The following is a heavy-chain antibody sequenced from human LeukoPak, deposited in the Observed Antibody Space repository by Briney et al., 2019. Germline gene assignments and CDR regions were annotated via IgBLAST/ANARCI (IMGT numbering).Heavy chain of an antibody. V-gene: IGHV4-34*01. CDR3: ARDGSSGYDFDY. CDR2: INHSGST. Sequence: SETLSLTCAVYGGSFSGYYWSWIRQPPGKGLEWIGEINHSGSTNYNPSLKSRVTISVDTSKNQFSLKLSSVTAADTAVYYCARDGSSGYDFDYWGQGTLVTVSS. D-gene: IGHD5-12*01. J-gene: IGHJ4*02. CDR1: GGSFSGYY.